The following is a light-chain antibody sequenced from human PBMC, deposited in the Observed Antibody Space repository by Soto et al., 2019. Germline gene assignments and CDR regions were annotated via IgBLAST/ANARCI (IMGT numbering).Light chain of an antibody. CDR2: AAS. J-gene: IGKJ2*01. CDR1: QSVSSAS. CDR3: QQYSSPPMYT. V-gene: IGKV3-20*01. Sequence: EIVLTQSPGTLSLSPGESATLSCRASQSVSSASLVWYQQRPGQAPRLLIYAASSRATGIPDRFTGSGSGTHLTLTVSRLEPEDFAVYYCQQYSSPPMYTFGQGTKLEIK.